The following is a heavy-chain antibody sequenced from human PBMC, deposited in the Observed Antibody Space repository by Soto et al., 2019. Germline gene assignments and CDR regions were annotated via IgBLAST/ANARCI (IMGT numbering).Heavy chain of an antibody. D-gene: IGHD5-12*01. CDR2: ISESGDNT. Sequence: EVQLLESGGGSVQPGGSLRLSCAASGFTFSSYAMTWARQAPGKGLEWVSGISESGDNTYYADSVKGRFSISRDDSKNTLYLQMNSLRVEDAAVYYCTRGRGYGVPFDPWGLGTLVTVSS. CDR3: TRGRGYGVPFDP. CDR1: GFTFSSYA. V-gene: IGHV3-23*01. J-gene: IGHJ5*02.